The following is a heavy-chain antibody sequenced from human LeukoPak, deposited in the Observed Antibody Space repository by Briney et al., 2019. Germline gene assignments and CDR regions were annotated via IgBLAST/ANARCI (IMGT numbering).Heavy chain of an antibody. CDR1: GFTFYNYA. V-gene: IGHV3-23*01. J-gene: IGHJ4*02. D-gene: IGHD6-6*01. CDR3: AKGSSSSRPYYFDY. Sequence: TGGSLRLSCAASGFTFYNYAMSWVRQAPGKGLEWVSAITGSGTDTFHADSVKGRFTISRDNSESTPYLQMNSLRAEDTATYYCAKGSSSSRPYYFDYWGQGTLVTVSS. CDR2: ITGSGTDT.